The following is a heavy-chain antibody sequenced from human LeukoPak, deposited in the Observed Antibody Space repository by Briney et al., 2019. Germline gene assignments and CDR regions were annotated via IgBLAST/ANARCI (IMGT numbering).Heavy chain of an antibody. Sequence: PSETLSLTCAVYGGSFSGYYWSWIRQPPGKGLEWIGEINRSGSTNYNPSLKSRVTISVDTSKNQFSLKLSSVTAADTAVYYCARHDYGDHGLDYWGQGTLVTVSS. V-gene: IGHV4-34*01. D-gene: IGHD4-17*01. CDR2: INRSGST. J-gene: IGHJ4*02. CDR1: GGSFSGYY. CDR3: ARHDYGDHGLDY.